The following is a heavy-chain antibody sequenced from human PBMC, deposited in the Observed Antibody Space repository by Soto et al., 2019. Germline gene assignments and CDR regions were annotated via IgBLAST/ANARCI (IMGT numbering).Heavy chain of an antibody. D-gene: IGHD2-2*01. V-gene: IGHV1-69*04. CDR3: ARDSIQHCSSTSFRSATGYYFYYMDV. J-gene: IGHJ6*03. CDR2: IIPILGIA. Sequence: SVKVSCKASGGTFSSYTISWVRQAPGQGLEWMGRIIPILGIANYAQKFQGRVTITADKSTSTAYMELSSLRSEDTAVYYCARDSIQHCSSTSFRSATGYYFYYMDVWGKGTTATVSS. CDR1: GGTFSSYT.